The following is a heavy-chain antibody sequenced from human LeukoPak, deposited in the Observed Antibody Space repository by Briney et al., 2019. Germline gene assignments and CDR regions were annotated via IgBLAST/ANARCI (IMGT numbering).Heavy chain of an antibody. CDR2: INQDGSEK. J-gene: IGHJ4*02. Sequence: QPGGSLRLSCAASGFTFDDYAMHWVRQAPGKGLEWVANINQDGSEKYYVDSVKGRFTISRDNAKNSLYLQMNSLRAEDTAVYYCARGITMLRGVIFLYWGQGTLVTVSS. V-gene: IGHV3-7*01. D-gene: IGHD3-10*01. CDR1: GFTFDDYA. CDR3: ARGITMLRGVIFLY.